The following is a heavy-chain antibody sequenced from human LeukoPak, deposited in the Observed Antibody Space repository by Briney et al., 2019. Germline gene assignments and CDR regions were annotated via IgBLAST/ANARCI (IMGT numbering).Heavy chain of an antibody. CDR2: IYTSGSI. CDR1: GGSSSSYY. Sequence: SETLSLTCTVSGGSSSSYYRSWVRQPAGKGLEWILRIYTSGSITYNPSPKSRVSMSVDKSTNQFSLKLSSVTDADTAVYYCARATPPSGHIDYWGQGTLVTVSS. J-gene: IGHJ4*02. CDR3: ARATPPSGHIDY. V-gene: IGHV4-4*07.